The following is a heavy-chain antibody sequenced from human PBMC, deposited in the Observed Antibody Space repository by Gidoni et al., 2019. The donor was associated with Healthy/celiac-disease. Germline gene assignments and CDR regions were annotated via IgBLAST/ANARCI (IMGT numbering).Heavy chain of an antibody. D-gene: IGHD6-13*01. J-gene: IGHJ4*02. Sequence: QVLLVQSGAEVKKPGASVQVSCEASAYTFPSYYLHWVRQAPGQGLEWMGIINPSGGSTSYAQKLQGRVTMTRDTSTSTVYMELSSLRSEDTAVYYCARLAEAGTGHFDYWGQGTLVTVSS. CDR1: AYTFPSYY. CDR3: ARLAEAGTGHFDY. CDR2: INPSGGST. V-gene: IGHV1-46*03.